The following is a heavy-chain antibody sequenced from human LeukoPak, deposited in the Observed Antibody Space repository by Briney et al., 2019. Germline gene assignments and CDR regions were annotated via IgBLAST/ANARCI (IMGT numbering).Heavy chain of an antibody. Sequence: SETLSLTCAVYGGSFSGYYWSWIRQPPGKGLEWIGEINHSGSTNYNPSLKSRVTISVDTSKNQFSLKLSSVTAADTAVYYCARERQGYDFWSGYENYYYYGMDVWGQGTTVTVSS. V-gene: IGHV4-34*01. CDR1: GGSFSGYY. D-gene: IGHD3-3*01. CDR2: INHSGST. CDR3: ARERQGYDFWSGYENYYYYGMDV. J-gene: IGHJ6*02.